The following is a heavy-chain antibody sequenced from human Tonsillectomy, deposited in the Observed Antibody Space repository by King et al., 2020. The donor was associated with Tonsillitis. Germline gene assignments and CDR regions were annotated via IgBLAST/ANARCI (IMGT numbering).Heavy chain of an antibody. CDR3: AHATNLHYYPYYFDY. Sequence: VTLKESGPTLVKPTQTLTLTCAFSGSSLSTTGVGVGWIRQPPGKALEWLALIYWDDDKRYSPSLKSRLTITKDTSKNQVVLTMTNMDPVDTAPYYCAHATNLHYYPYYFDYWGQGTLVTVSS. CDR1: GSSLSTTGVG. J-gene: IGHJ4*02. D-gene: IGHD3-22*01. V-gene: IGHV2-5*02. CDR2: IYWDDDK.